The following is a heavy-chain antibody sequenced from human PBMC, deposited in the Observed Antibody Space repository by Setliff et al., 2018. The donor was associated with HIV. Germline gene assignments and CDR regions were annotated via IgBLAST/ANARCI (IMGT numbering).Heavy chain of an antibody. CDR1: GGTFSSYA. D-gene: IGHD6-6*01. CDR2: IIPILGIA. V-gene: IGHV1-69*10. CDR3: ARVREEQLAPLPNWYFDL. J-gene: IGHJ2*01. Sequence: VASVKVSCKASGGTFSSYAISWVRQAPGQGLEWMGGIIPILGIANYAQKFQGRVTITADKSTSTAYMELSSLRSEDTAVYYCARVREEQLAPLPNWYFDLWGRGTLVTVSS.